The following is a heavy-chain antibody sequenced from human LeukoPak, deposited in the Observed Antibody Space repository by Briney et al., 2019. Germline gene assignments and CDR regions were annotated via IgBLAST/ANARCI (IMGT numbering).Heavy chain of an antibody. D-gene: IGHD1-26*01. V-gene: IGHV3-23*01. CDR2: ISGSGGST. CDR3: AKDASGSYFYFDY. J-gene: IGHJ4*02. Sequence: PGGSLRLSCAASGFTFSNYAMSWVRQAPGKGLEWVSAISGSGGSTYYADSVEGRFTISRDNSKNTLYLQMNSLRAEDTAVYYCAKDASGSYFYFDYWGQGTLVTVSS. CDR1: GFTFSNYA.